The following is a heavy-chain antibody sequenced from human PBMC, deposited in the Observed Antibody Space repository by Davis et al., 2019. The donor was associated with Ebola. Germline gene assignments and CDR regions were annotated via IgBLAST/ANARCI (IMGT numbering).Heavy chain of an antibody. V-gene: IGHV4-34*01. Sequence: PSETLSLTCAFYGGSFSDYYWNWIRQPPGKGLEWIGEIRQDGDTNFNPALRSRVTPSVDTSKNQVSLTLKSLTAADTAIYFCATLPRYSSSYPVYWGQGSLVTVSS. CDR1: GGSFSDYY. D-gene: IGHD6-6*01. CDR3: ATLPRYSSSYPVY. CDR2: IRQDGDT. J-gene: IGHJ4*02.